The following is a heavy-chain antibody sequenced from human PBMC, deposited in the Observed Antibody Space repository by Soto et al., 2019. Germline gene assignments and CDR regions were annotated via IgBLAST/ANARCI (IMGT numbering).Heavy chain of an antibody. Sequence: QVQLQESGPGLVKPSETLSLTCTVSGGSVRSGSYYWSWIRQPPGKGLEWIGYIYYSGTTSYNPSRESRVTISVDTSKNQFSLKMSYVTAADTAVYDCARDGPFNYGNLNAGNGVDSWGQGTLLSVSS. D-gene: IGHD3-10*01. CDR1: GGSVRSGSYY. CDR2: IYYSGTT. V-gene: IGHV4-61*01. CDR3: ARDGPFNYGNLNAGNGVDS. J-gene: IGHJ4*02.